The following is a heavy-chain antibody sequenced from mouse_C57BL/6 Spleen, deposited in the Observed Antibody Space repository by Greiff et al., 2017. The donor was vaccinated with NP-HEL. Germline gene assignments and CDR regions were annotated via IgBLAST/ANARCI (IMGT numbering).Heavy chain of an antibody. Sequence: EVQGVESGGGLVKPGGSLKLSCAASGFTFSSYAMSWVRQTPEKRLEWVATISDGGSYTYYPDNVKGRFTISRDNAKNNLYLQMSHLKSEDTAMYYCARERGDYDYGFAYWGQGTLVTVSA. CDR2: ISDGGSYT. D-gene: IGHD2-4*01. CDR3: ARERGDYDYGFAY. CDR1: GFTFSSYA. J-gene: IGHJ3*01. V-gene: IGHV5-4*01.